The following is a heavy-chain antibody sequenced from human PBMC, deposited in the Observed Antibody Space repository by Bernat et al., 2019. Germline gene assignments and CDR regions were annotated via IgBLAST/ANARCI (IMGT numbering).Heavy chain of an antibody. J-gene: IGHJ4*02. CDR2: MNPNSGNT. CDR1: GYTFTSYD. V-gene: IGHV1-8*01. Sequence: QVQLVQSGAEVKKPGASVKVSCKASGYTFTSYDINWVRQATGQGLEWMGWMNPNSGNTGYAQKFQGRVTMTRNTSISTAYMKVSGLGSEDTDVYYCARGVLLRFGVVAYWGQGTLVTVSS. CDR3: ARGVLLRFGVVAY. D-gene: IGHD3-10*01.